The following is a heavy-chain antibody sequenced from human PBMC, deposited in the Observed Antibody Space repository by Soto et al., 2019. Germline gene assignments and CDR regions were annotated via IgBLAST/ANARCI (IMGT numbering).Heavy chain of an antibody. V-gene: IGHV3-23*01. Sequence: EVQLLESGGVLVQPGGSLRLSCAASGFTFSTYAMTWVRQAPGKGLEWVSSISGSGGRTYYADSVKGRFTISRDNSKKPLYLQTNSLRAEDTAVYFWAKAGDYHGSESYFPLDYWGQGTLVPVSS. J-gene: IGHJ4*02. D-gene: IGHD3-10*01. CDR3: AKAGDYHGSESYFPLDY. CDR2: ISGSGGRT. CDR1: GFTFSTYA.